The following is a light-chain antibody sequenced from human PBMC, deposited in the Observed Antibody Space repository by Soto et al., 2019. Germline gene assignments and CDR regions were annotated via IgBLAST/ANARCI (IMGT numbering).Light chain of an antibody. CDR2: GAS. CDR3: QQYNNWPLT. J-gene: IGKJ4*01. CDR1: QNVRSY. V-gene: IGKV3-15*01. Sequence: EVMMTQSPDNLSVSPGETATLSCRASQNVRSYLAWYQQTPGQAPRLLIYGASTRATGITARFSGRGSGTEFTLTISSLQSEDVAIYYCQQYNNWPLTFGGGTKVEIK.